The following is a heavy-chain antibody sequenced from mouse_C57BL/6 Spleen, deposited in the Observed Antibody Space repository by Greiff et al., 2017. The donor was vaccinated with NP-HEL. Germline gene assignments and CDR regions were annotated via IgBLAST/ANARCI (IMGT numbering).Heavy chain of an antibody. V-gene: IGHV2-9-1*01. J-gene: IGHJ4*01. D-gene: IGHD2-1*01. CDR2: IWTGGGT. CDR1: GFSLTSYA. Sequence: VQRVESGPGLVAPSQSLSITCTVSGFSLTSYAISWVRQPPGKGLEWLGVIWTGGGTNYNSALKSRLSISKDNSKSQVFLKMNSLQTDDTARYYCARNKYGNYVNYYAMDYWGQGTSVTVSS. CDR3: ARNKYGNYVNYYAMDY.